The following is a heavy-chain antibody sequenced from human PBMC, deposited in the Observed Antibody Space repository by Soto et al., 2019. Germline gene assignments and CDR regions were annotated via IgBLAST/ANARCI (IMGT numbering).Heavy chain of an antibody. CDR1: GYTFTSYD. CDR2: MNPNSGNT. V-gene: IGHV1-8*01. D-gene: IGHD6-13*01. CDR3: ARMRQQHSQGETYYYYYGMDV. J-gene: IGHJ6*02. Sequence: QVQLVQSGAEVKKPGASVKVSCKASGYTFTSYDINWVRQATGQGLEWMGWMNPNSGNTGYAQKFQGRVTMTRNTPRSTAYMELSSLRAEDTAVYYCARMRQQHSQGETYYYYYGMDVWGQGTTVTVSS.